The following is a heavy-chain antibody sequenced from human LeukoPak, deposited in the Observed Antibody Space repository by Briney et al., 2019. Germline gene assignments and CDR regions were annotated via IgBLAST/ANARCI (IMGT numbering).Heavy chain of an antibody. CDR3: ARRVATTDYLGMDV. CDR1: GFTFSSHS. CDR2: IDSGSGNI. Sequence: GGSLRLSCAASGFTFSSHSMNWVRQAPGKGLEWLSYIDSGSGNIYYRDSVKGRFTISRDNSKNTLYLQMDSLRAEDMAVYYCARRVATTDYLGMDVWGQGTTVTVSS. D-gene: IGHD2/OR15-2a*01. J-gene: IGHJ6*02. V-gene: IGHV3-48*01.